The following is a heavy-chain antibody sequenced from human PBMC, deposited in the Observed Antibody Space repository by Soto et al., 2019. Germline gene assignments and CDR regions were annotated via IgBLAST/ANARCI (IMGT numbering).Heavy chain of an antibody. CDR2: ISYGGSNE. CDR1: GFTFSSYA. Sequence: PGGALRLSCAASGFTFSSYAMHWVRQAPGKGLEWVSVISYGGSNEYYADSVKGRFTTSRDNSKNTLYLQMNGLRAEDTAVYYCAAYCTSTSCLYGHWGQGTLVIVSS. J-gene: IGHJ4*02. CDR3: AAYCTSTSCLYGH. D-gene: IGHD2-2*01. V-gene: IGHV3-30-3*01.